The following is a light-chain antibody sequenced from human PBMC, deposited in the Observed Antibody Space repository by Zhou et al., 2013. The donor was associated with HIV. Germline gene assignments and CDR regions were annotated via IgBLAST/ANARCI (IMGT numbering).Light chain of an antibody. Sequence: DIQMTQSPSSLSASVGDRVTIACQASQDISNSLNWYQQKPGKAPKLLIYAASNFQSGVPSRFSGSGSGTDFTLTISSLQPEDFATYYCQHAYMSPWTFGQGTKVEI. CDR2: AAS. V-gene: IGKV1-39*01. CDR1: QDISNS. CDR3: QHAYMSPWT. J-gene: IGKJ1*01.